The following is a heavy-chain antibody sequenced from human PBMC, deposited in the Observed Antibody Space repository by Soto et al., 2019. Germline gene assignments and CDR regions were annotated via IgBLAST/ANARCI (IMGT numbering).Heavy chain of an antibody. CDR3: ARDSSSWFFDY. D-gene: IGHD6-13*01. CDR1: GFTVSSYA. V-gene: IGHV3-30-3*01. J-gene: IGHJ4*02. Sequence: QVQLVESGGGVVQPGRSLRLSCAASGFTVSSYAMHWVRQAPGKGLEWVAVISYDGSNKYYADSVKGRFTISRDNYKNTLYLQMNSLRAEDTAVYYCARDSSSWFFDYWGQGTLVTVSS. CDR2: ISYDGSNK.